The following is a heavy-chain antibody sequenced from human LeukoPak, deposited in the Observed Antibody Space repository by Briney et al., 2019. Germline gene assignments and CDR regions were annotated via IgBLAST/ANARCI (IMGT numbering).Heavy chain of an antibody. CDR2: LGRSGTTI. CDR1: GFTFSSYS. CDR3: ARDSGESYAMDV. Sequence: GGSLRLSCAASGFTFSSYSLNWVRQAPGMGLEWVSYLGRSGTTIYYADSVRGRFTISRDNAKNSLYLQMNSLRTEDTAVYYCARDSGESYAMDVWGQGTTVTVSS. D-gene: IGHD2-21*01. V-gene: IGHV3-48*04. J-gene: IGHJ6*02.